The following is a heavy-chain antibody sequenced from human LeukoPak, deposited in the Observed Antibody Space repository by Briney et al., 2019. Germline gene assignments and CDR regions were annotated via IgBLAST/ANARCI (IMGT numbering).Heavy chain of an antibody. CDR2: IYYSGST. V-gene: IGHV4-59*01. CDR1: GGSISNYY. D-gene: IGHD4/OR15-4a*01. CDR3: ARGDYAAGYYYYYMDV. J-gene: IGHJ6*03. Sequence: SETLSLTCTVSGGSISNYYWSWIRQPPGKGLEWIGYIYYSGSTNYNPSLKSRVTISVDTSKNQFSLKLSSVTAEDTAVYYCARGDYAAGYYYYYMDVWGKGTTVTVSS.